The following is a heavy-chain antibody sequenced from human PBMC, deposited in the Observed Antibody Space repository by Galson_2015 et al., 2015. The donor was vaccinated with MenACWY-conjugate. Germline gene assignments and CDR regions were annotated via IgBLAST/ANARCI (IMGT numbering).Heavy chain of an antibody. CDR2: IYSGGST. D-gene: IGHD2-15*01. Sequence: SLRLSCAASGFTVISNYMSWVRQAPGKGLEWVSVIYSGGSTYYADSVKGRFTISRDNAKNSLYLQMNSLRDEDTAVYYCARVGRGVVVAATHYGMDVWGQGTTVTVSS. V-gene: IGHV3-66*01. CDR3: ARVGRGVVVAATHYGMDV. CDR1: GFTVISNY. J-gene: IGHJ6*02.